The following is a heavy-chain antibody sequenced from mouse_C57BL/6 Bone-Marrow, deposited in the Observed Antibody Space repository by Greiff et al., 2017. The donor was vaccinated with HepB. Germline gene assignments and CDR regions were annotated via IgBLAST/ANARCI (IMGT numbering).Heavy chain of an antibody. Sequence: QVQLQQPGAELVRPGSSVKLSCKASGYTFTSYWMDWVKQRPGQGLEWIGNIYPSDSETHYNQKFKDKATLTVDKSSSTAYMQLSSLTSEDSAVYYCARREGLCDYDGYWGQGTTLTVSS. CDR1: GYTFTSYW. CDR3: ARREGLCDYDGY. J-gene: IGHJ2*01. CDR2: IYPSDSET. D-gene: IGHD2-4*01. V-gene: IGHV1-61*01.